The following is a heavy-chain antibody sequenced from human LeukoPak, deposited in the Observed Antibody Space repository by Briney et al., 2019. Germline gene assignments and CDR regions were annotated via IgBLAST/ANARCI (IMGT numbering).Heavy chain of an antibody. J-gene: IGHJ4*02. D-gene: IGHD3-10*01. Sequence: GGSLRLSCAASGFTFSSYAMHWVRQAPGKGLEWVAVISYDGSNKYYADSVKGRFTISRDNSKNTLYLQMSSLRAEDTAVYYCARDRNYYGSGSYYDYWGQGTLVTVSS. V-gene: IGHV3-30-3*01. CDR2: ISYDGSNK. CDR3: ARDRNYYGSGSYYDY. CDR1: GFTFSSYA.